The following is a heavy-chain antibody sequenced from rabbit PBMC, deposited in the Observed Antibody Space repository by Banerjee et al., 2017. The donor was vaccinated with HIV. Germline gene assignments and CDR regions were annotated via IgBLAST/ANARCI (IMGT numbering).Heavy chain of an antibody. CDR2: IYGGSSGST. V-gene: IGHV1S45*01. Sequence: QEQLEESGGDLVKPEGSLTLTCTASGFSFSRYWICWVRQAPGKGLEWIACIYGGSSGSTYYASWAKGRFTITKTSSTTVTLQMTSLTAADTATYFCVRGGAVVRYFTLWGQGTLVTVS. CDR3: VRGGAVVRYFTL. CDR1: GFSFSRYW. J-gene: IGHJ4*01. D-gene: IGHD1-1*01.